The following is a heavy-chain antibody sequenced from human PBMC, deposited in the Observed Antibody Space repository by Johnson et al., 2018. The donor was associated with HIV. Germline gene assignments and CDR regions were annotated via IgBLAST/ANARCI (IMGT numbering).Heavy chain of an antibody. J-gene: IGHJ3*02. CDR2: ISSSGSTI. D-gene: IGHD3-9*01. CDR1: GFTFSDYY. V-gene: IGHV3-11*04. Sequence: QVQLVESGGGLVQPGGSLRLSCAASGFTFSDYYMSWIRQAPRKGLEWLSYISSSGSTIYYADSVKGRFTISRDNAKNSLYLQMSSLRAEDTAVYYCAREGVAVRYIDDAFDTWGHGTMVTVSS. CDR3: AREGVAVRYIDDAFDT.